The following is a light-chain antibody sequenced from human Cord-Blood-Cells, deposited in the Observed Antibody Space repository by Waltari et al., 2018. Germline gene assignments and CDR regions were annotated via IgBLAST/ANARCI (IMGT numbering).Light chain of an antibody. Sequence: QSALTQPASVSGSPGQSITLSCTGTSSDVGSYNLVSWYQQHPGKAPKLMIYEGSKRPSGVSKRFSGSKSGNTASLTISGLQAEDEADYYCCSYAGSSTFLFGGGTKLTVL. J-gene: IGLJ3*02. CDR3: CSYAGSSTFL. V-gene: IGLV2-23*03. CDR2: EGS. CDR1: SSDVGSYNL.